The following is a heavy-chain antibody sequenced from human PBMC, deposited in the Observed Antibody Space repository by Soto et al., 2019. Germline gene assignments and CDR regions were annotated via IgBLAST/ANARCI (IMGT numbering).Heavy chain of an antibody. CDR2: ITSSSSTI. D-gene: IGHD4-17*01. CDR1: GFTFNNFN. Sequence: GGSLRLSCAASGFTFNNFNMNWVRQAPGKGQEWVSYITSSSSTIYYADSVKGRFTISRDNAKNSLYLQVNSLRAEDTAVYYCARELYGDYGVDYWGQGTLVTVSS. CDR3: ARELYGDYGVDY. J-gene: IGHJ4*02. V-gene: IGHV3-48*01.